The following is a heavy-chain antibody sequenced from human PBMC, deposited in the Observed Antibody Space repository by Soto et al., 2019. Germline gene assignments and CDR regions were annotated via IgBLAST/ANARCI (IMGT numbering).Heavy chain of an antibody. V-gene: IGHV2-5*02. CDR2: LDWDDAR. D-gene: IGHD2-2*02. CDR3: AHYTPDTYFDV. CDR1: GFSLYTGGVG. Sequence: QITLKESSPTLVKPTQTLTLTCSFSGFSLYTGGVGVGWIRQPPGKALEWLALLDWDDARRYNPSLKNTLTIAKDTSENQVVLTVTDMGPVDTGTYFCAHYTPDTYFDVWGKGATVTVSS. J-gene: IGHJ6*04.